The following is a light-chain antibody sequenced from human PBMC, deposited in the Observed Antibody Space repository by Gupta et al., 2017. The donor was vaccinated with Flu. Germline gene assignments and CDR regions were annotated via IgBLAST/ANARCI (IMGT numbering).Light chain of an antibody. Sequence: SNNGNNPVHVYQRLPETAPKLLIYSYSQRPSGVPGRFSGSKSDTSASLAINGLQSEDEADYYGSAWDDSLNGHYVFGTGTRVTVL. J-gene: IGLJ1*01. CDR1: SNNGNNP. CDR2: SYS. CDR3: SAWDDSLNGHYV. V-gene: IGLV1-44*01.